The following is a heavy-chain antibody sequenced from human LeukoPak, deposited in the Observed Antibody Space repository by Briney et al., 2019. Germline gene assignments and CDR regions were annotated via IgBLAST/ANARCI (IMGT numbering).Heavy chain of an antibody. J-gene: IGHJ5*02. CDR2: IIPILGIA. V-gene: IGHV1-69*02. CDR3: ARVRYYDFWSDNWFDP. CDR1: GGTFSSYT. Sequence: GASVKVSCKASGGTFSSYTISWVRQAPGQGLEWMGRIIPILGIANYAQKFQGGVTLTADTSTSTAYMKLSSLRSEDTAVYYRARVRYYDFWSDNWFDPWGQGTLVTVSS. D-gene: IGHD3-3*01.